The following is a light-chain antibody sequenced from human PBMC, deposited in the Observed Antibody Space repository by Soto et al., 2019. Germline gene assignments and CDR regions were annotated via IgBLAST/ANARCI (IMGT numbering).Light chain of an antibody. Sequence: DIQLTQSPSSLSASVGDRVTIACQASHNIFNYLNWYQFKPGKAPKVLIFGGSNLETGVPSRFSGSGTETADSLSINSLLPEDVATYYWQHYDRLPLPCGGGTNVGIE. V-gene: IGKV1-33*01. CDR2: GGS. CDR1: HNIFNY. CDR3: QHYDRLPLP. J-gene: IGKJ4*01.